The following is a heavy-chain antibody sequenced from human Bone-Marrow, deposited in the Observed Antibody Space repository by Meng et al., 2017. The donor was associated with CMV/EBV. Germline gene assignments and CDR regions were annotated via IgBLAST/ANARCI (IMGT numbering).Heavy chain of an antibody. CDR2: IIPILGIA. D-gene: IGHD2-2*01. CDR3: ARERCLVPAASPDYYYYGIDV. Sequence: SVKVSCKASGGTFSSYTISWVRPAPGQGLEWMGRIIPILGIANYAQKFQGRVTITADKSTSTAYMELSSLRSDDTAVYYCARERCLVPAASPDYYYYGIDVWGQGSTVTVSS. V-gene: IGHV1-69*04. J-gene: IGHJ6*02. CDR1: GGTFSSYT.